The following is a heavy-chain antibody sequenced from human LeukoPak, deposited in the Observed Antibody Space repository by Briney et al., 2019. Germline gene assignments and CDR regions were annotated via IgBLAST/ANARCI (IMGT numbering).Heavy chain of an antibody. J-gene: IGHJ4*02. CDR2: ISSSSSYI. D-gene: IGHD2-15*01. CDR1: GFTCSSYS. Sequence: GGSLRLSCAASGFTCSSYSMNWVRQAPGKGLEWVSSISSSSSYIYYADSVKGRFTISRDNAKNSLYLQMNSLRAEDTAVYYCARDGTPPIYCSGGSCYGNFDYWGQGTLVTVSS. CDR3: ARDGTPPIYCSGGSCYGNFDY. V-gene: IGHV3-21*01.